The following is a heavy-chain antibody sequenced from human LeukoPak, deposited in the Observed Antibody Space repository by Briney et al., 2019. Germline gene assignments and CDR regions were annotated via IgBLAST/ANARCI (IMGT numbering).Heavy chain of an antibody. J-gene: IGHJ5*02. CDR3: ARDRNRELYLNWFDP. CDR2: FSRSGPYI. Sequence: GGSLRLSCAASGFTFSSYTMNWVRQAPGKGLEWVSSFSRSGPYIYYADSVKGRFTISRDNAKNSLYLQMNSLRAEDTAVYYCARDRNRELYLNWFDPWGQGTLVTVSS. V-gene: IGHV3-21*01. CDR1: GFTFSSYT. D-gene: IGHD1-14*01.